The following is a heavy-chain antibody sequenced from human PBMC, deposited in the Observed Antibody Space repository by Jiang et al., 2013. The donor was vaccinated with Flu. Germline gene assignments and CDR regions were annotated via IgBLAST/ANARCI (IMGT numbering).Heavy chain of an antibody. CDR3: DKRVDQYCGGSGYFDL. Sequence: YADSVKGRFTISRDNAKNTLYLQMNSLRAEDTAVYYCDKRVDQYCGGSGYFDLVGPWHLVTVSS. V-gene: IGHV3-74*01. J-gene: IGHJ2*01. D-gene: IGHD2-21*01.